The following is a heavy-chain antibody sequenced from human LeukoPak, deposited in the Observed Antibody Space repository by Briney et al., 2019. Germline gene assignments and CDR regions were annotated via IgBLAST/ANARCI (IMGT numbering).Heavy chain of an antibody. CDR3: ARDYDSSGYYESDAFDI. CDR1: GLTFSNYW. CDR2: INSDGSST. J-gene: IGHJ3*02. Sequence: PGGSPRLSCAASGLTFSNYWMHWVRQAPGKGLVWVSRINSDGSSTSYADSVKGRFTISRDNAKNTLYLQMNSLRAEDTAVYYCARDYDSSGYYESDAFDIWGQGTMVTVSP. D-gene: IGHD3-22*01. V-gene: IGHV3-74*01.